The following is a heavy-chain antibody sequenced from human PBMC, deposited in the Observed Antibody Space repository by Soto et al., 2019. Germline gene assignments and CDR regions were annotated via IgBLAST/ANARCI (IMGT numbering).Heavy chain of an antibody. J-gene: IGHJ4*02. CDR3: VHRLMSTKPGAGFFDF. V-gene: IGHV2-5*01. CDR1: GFSLGTAPMG. D-gene: IGHD1-26*01. Sequence: SGPTLVNPTQTLTMTCAFSGFSLGTAPMGVAWIRQPPGAALEWLAVIYWNDDKRYSPSLKSRLTIAKGTSSNQVVLTMTNMDPVDTATYYCVHRLMSTKPGAGFFDFWGPGTLVTVSS. CDR2: IYWNDDK.